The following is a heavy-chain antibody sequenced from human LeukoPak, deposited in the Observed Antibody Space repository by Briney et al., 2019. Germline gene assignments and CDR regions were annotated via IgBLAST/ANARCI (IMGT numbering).Heavy chain of an antibody. D-gene: IGHD3-10*01. J-gene: IGHJ4*02. V-gene: IGHV3-30*02. Sequence: GGSLRLSCAASGFTFSSYGMHWVRQAPGKGLEWVAFIRYDGSNKYYADSVKGRFTISRDNSKNTLYLQMNSLRAEDTAVYYCAVIWFGENTYFDYWGQGTLVTVSS. CDR2: IRYDGSNK. CDR1: GFTFSSYG. CDR3: AVIWFGENTYFDY.